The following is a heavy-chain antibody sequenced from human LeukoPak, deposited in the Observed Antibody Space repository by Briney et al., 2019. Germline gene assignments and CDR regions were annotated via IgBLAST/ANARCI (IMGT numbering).Heavy chain of an antibody. J-gene: IGHJ5*02. CDR1: GYTLTELS. V-gene: IGHV1-24*01. D-gene: IGHD1-26*01. CDR2: FDPEGGET. Sequence: GASVKVSCKVSGYTLTELSMHWVRQAPGKGLEWMGGFDPEGGETIYAQKSQGRVTMTEDTSTDTAYMELSCLRSEDTAVYYCATEWELRGWFDPWGQGTLVTVSS. CDR3: ATEWELRGWFDP.